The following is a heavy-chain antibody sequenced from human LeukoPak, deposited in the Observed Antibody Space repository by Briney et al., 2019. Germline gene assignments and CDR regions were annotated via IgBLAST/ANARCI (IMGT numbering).Heavy chain of an antibody. CDR3: ARSPTYSSSWYYGY. D-gene: IGHD6-13*01. V-gene: IGHV1-2*02. J-gene: IGHJ4*02. Sequence: NPNSGGTNYAQKFQGRVTMTRDTSISTAYMELSRLRSDDTAVYYCARSPTYSSSWYYGYWGQGTLVTVSS. CDR2: NPNSGGT.